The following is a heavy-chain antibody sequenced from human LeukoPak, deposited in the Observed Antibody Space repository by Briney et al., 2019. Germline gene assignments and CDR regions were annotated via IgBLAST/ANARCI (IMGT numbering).Heavy chain of an antibody. D-gene: IGHD7-27*01. Sequence: PGGSLRLSCAASGFTFSSYAMSWVRQAPGKGLEWVSVIRGSGDTTYYADSVKGRFTISRDNTKNSLYLQMNSLRAEDTAVYYCARNRGGLGILEYWGQGTLVTVSS. CDR3: ARNRGGLGILEY. V-gene: IGHV3-23*01. CDR2: IRGSGDTT. J-gene: IGHJ4*02. CDR1: GFTFSSYA.